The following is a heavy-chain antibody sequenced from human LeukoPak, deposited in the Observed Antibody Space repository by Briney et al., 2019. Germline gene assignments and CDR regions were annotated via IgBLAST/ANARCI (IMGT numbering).Heavy chain of an antibody. D-gene: IGHD3-22*01. CDR3: ATSDPRITMIVVVDDAFDI. Sequence: ASVKVSCKASGYTLTGYYMHWVRQAPGQGLEGMGWINPNSGGTNYAQKFQGRVTMTRDTSISTAYMELSSLRSEDTAVYYCATSDPRITMIVVVDDAFDIWGQGTMVTASS. J-gene: IGHJ3*02. CDR1: GYTLTGYY. CDR2: INPNSGGT. V-gene: IGHV1-2*02.